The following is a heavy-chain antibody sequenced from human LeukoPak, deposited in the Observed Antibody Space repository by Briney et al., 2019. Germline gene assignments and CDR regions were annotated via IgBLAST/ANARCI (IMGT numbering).Heavy chain of an antibody. J-gene: IGHJ5*02. D-gene: IGHD6-19*01. CDR2: TYYRSKWYN. Sequence: SETLSLTCAISGDSVSSNSASWNWIRQSPSRGLGWLGITYYRSKWYNDYTSSVKSRITIKPDTSKNQFSLKLSSVTPEATTGYYCARDRRGVWLLFDPWGQGPLVTVSS. CDR1: GDSVSSNSAS. CDR3: ARDRRGVWLLFDP. V-gene: IGHV6-1*01.